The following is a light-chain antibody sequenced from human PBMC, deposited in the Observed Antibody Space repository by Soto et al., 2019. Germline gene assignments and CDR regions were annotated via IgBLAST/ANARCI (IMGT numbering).Light chain of an antibody. CDR2: EVT. J-gene: IGLJ2*01. CDR1: SSDVGSYNR. Sequence: QSVLTQPPSVSGSPGQSVTISCTGTSSDVGSYNRVSWYQQSPGTAPKLMIYEVTNRPSGVPDRFSGSKSGNTASLTISGLQAEVEADYYCSSKTINSPLFGGGTNLTVL. CDR3: SSKTINSPL. V-gene: IGLV2-18*02.